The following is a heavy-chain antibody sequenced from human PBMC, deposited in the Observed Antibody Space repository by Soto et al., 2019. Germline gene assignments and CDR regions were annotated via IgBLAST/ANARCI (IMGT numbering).Heavy chain of an antibody. CDR3: AKDSCSGGSCYFFDY. Sequence: GGSLRLSCAASGFTFSSYAVSWVRQAPGKGLEWVSAISGSGGSTYYADSVKGRFTISRDNSKNTLYLQMNSLRAEDTAVYYCAKDSCSGGSCYFFDYWGQGTLVTVSS. CDR1: GFTFSSYA. V-gene: IGHV3-23*01. J-gene: IGHJ4*02. D-gene: IGHD2-15*01. CDR2: ISGSGGST.